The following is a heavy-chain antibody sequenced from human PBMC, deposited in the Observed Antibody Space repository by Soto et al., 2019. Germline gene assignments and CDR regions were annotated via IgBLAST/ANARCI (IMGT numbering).Heavy chain of an antibody. J-gene: IGHJ4*02. CDR1: GFTFSSYS. CDR3: ARDPYYYGSGSYSPEYYFDY. V-gene: IGHV3-48*01. Sequence: EVQLVESGGGLVQPGGSLRLSCAASGFTFSSYSMNWVRQAPGKGLEWVSYISSSSSTIYYADSVKGRFTISRDNAKNSLYLQMNSLRAEDTAVYYCARDPYYYGSGSYSPEYYFDYWGQGTLVTVSS. CDR2: ISSSSSTI. D-gene: IGHD3-10*01.